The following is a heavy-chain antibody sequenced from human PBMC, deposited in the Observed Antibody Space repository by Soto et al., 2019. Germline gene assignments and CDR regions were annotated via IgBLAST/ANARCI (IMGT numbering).Heavy chain of an antibody. J-gene: IGHJ4*02. CDR2: INGDVTTI. V-gene: IGHV3-74*01. Sequence: PGGSLTLTCSASGFTFNNSWLSWHSQAPGKELMWVSRINGDVTTINYADSVEGRFTISRDNAKNTLFLQMNGLRVEDTAVYYCARAGWYRFDYWGQGTLVTVSS. CDR3: ARAGWYRFDY. D-gene: IGHD6-19*01. CDR1: GFTFNNSW.